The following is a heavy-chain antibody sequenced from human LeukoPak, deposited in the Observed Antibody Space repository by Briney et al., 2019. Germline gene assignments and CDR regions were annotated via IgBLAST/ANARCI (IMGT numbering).Heavy chain of an antibody. V-gene: IGHV1-18*01. D-gene: IGHD6-19*01. CDR2: ISAYNGNT. Sequence: GASVKVSCMASGYTFTSYGISWVRQAPGQGLEWMGWISAYNGNTNYAQKLQGRVTMTTDTSTSTAYMELRSLRSDDTAVYYCARADQYSSGWYFDYWGQGTLVTVSS. CDR1: GYTFTSYG. CDR3: ARADQYSSGWYFDY. J-gene: IGHJ4*02.